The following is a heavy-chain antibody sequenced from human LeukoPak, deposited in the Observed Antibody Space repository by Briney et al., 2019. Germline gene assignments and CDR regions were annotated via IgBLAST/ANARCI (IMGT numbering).Heavy chain of an antibody. CDR2: IYPRGST. Sequence: PSETLSLTCTVSGGSISTYYWSWIRQPAGKGLEGIGRIYPRGSTNYNPSLKSRATMSVDTSKNQFSLKLTSVTAADTAVYYCARGRYCSADICSGGDAFDIWGQGIMVSVSS. CDR1: GGSISTYY. V-gene: IGHV4-4*07. CDR3: ARGRYCSADICSGGDAFDI. D-gene: IGHD2-15*01. J-gene: IGHJ3*02.